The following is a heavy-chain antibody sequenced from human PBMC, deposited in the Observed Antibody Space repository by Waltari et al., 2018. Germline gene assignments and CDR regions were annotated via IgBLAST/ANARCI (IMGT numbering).Heavy chain of an antibody. D-gene: IGHD2-15*01. J-gene: IGHJ4*02. Sequence: QVQLQESGPGLVKPSQTLSLTCTVSGCSISSGGYYWSWIRQHPGKGLEWIGYIYYSGSTYYNPSLKSRVTISVDTSKNQFSLKLSSVTAADTAVYYCARDNPNCSGGSCSFDYWGQGTLVTVSS. CDR1: GCSISSGGYY. CDR3: ARDNPNCSGGSCSFDY. CDR2: IYYSGST. V-gene: IGHV4-31*03.